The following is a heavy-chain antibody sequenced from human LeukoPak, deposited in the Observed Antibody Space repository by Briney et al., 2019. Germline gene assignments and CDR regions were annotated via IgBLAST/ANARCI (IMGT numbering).Heavy chain of an antibody. CDR3: ARSRGTIYRADVFDI. D-gene: IGHD1-1*01. Sequence: SQTLSLPCTVSGGFFTSGQYYWPWIRHHSGKGLLWIGYNCSSGNTQYNPSLRSRVTMSVDTSKSQFSLKLSSVTAADTAVYFCARSRGTIYRADVFDIWGQGTMVTVSS. CDR1: GGFFTSGQYY. J-gene: IGHJ3*02. CDR2: NCSSGNT. V-gene: IGHV4-31*03.